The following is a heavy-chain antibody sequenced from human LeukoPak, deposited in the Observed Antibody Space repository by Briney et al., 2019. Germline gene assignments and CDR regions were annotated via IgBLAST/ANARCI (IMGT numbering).Heavy chain of an antibody. CDR3: ARVERYPGTDYYYYGMDV. D-gene: IGHD1-1*01. J-gene: IGHJ6*02. Sequence: ASVKVSCKASGYTFTSYGISWVRQAPGQGLEWMGWISAYNGNTNYAQKLQGRVTMTTDTFTSTAYMELRSLRSDDTAVYYCARVERYPGTDYYYYGMDVWGQGTTVTVSS. CDR2: ISAYNGNT. CDR1: GYTFTSYG. V-gene: IGHV1-18*01.